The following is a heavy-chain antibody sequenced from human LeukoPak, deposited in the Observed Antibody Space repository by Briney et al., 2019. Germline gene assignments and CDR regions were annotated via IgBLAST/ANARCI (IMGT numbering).Heavy chain of an antibody. CDR1: GFTFSSYS. D-gene: IGHD3-16*02. CDR3: ARSHSGKDQSWGSYRYTRSGYDFDY. J-gene: IGHJ4*02. V-gene: IGHV3-48*02. Sequence: GGSLRLSCAASGFTFSSYSMNWVRQAPGKGLEWVSYISSSSSTIYYADSVKGRFTISRDNAKNSLYLQMNSLRDEDTAMYYCARSHSGKDQSWGSYRYTRSGYDFDYWGQGTLVTVSS. CDR2: ISSSSSTI.